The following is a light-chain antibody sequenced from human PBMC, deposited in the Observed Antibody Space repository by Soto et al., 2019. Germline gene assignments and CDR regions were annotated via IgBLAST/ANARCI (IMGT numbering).Light chain of an antibody. CDR1: QGISSY. CDR2: AAY. V-gene: IGKV1-9*01. CDR3: QQLNSFP. J-gene: IGKJ2*01. Sequence: DIPLTQSPSFLSASVGDRVTITCRASQGISSYLAWYQQKPGKAPKLLIYAAYTLQSGVPSRFSGSGSGTEFTLTISSLQPEDFATYYCQQLNSFPVGQGTKLEIK.